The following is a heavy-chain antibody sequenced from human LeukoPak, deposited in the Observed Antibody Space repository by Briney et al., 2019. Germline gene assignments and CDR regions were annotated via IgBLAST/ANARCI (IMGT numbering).Heavy chain of an antibody. V-gene: IGHV3-23*01. CDR1: GFTFSSYG. Sequence: GGSLRLSCAASGFTFSSYGMSWVRQAPGKGLEWVSAISGSGGSTYYADSVKGRFTISRDNSKNTLYLQMNSLRAEDTAVYYCAKGGVVVPAAMPPRFDPWGQGTLVTVSS. CDR2: ISGSGGST. CDR3: AKGGVVVPAAMPPRFDP. D-gene: IGHD2-2*01. J-gene: IGHJ5*02.